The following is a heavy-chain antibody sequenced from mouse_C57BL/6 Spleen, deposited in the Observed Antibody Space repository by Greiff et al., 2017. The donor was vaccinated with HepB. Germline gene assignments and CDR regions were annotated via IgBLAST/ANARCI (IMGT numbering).Heavy chain of an antibody. Sequence: VQLQQPGAELVKPGASVKLSCKASGYTFTSYWMHWVKQRPGQGLEWIGMIHPNSGSTNYNEKFKSKATLTVDKSSSTAYMQLSSLTSEDSAVYYCARGATVVGGIFDYWGQGTTLTVSS. J-gene: IGHJ2*01. CDR3: ARGATVVGGIFDY. CDR2: IHPNSGST. V-gene: IGHV1-64*01. CDR1: GYTFTSYW. D-gene: IGHD1-1*01.